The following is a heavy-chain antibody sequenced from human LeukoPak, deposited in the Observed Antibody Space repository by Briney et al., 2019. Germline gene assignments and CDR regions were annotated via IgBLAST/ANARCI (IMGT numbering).Heavy chain of an antibody. V-gene: IGHV4-38-2*02. D-gene: IGHD6-13*01. CDR3: ARERIAAANNWFDP. J-gene: IGHJ5*02. CDR1: GGSISSYY. Sequence: SETLSLTCTVSGGSISSYYWSWIRQPPGKGLEWIGSIYHSGSTYYNPSLKSRVTISVDTSKNQFSLKLSSVTAADTAVYYCARERIAAANNWFDPWGQGTLVTVSS. CDR2: IYHSGST.